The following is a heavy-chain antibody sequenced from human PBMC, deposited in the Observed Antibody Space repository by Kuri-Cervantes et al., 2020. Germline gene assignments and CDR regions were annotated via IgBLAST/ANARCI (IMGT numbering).Heavy chain of an antibody. J-gene: IGHJ4*02. D-gene: IGHD3-9*01. V-gene: IGHV4-39*07. CDR1: GGSISSYY. Sequence: GSLRLSCTVSGGSISSYYWSWIRQPPGKGLEWIGSIYYSGSTYYNPSLKSRVTISVDTSKNQFSLKLSSVTAADTAVYYCARVADGYDILTGYTIDYWGQGTLVTVSS. CDR3: ARVADGYDILTGYTIDY. CDR2: IYYSGST.